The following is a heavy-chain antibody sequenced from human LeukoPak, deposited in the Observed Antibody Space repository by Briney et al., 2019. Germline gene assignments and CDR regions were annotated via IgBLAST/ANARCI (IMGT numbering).Heavy chain of an antibody. Sequence: GGSLRLSCPVSGFTFSSYAMSWVRQAPGRGLEWVSVISTSGEIAYYADSVKGRFTISRDNSKSTLYLQMNSLRAEDTAVYYCAKDRGSGYHYFDYWGQGTLVTVPS. D-gene: IGHD3-22*01. V-gene: IGHV3-23*01. CDR3: AKDRGSGYHYFDY. CDR1: GFTFSSYA. J-gene: IGHJ4*02. CDR2: ISTSGEIA.